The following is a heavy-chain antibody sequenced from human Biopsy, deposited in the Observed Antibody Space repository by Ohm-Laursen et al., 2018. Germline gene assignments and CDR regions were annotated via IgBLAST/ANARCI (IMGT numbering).Heavy chain of an antibody. J-gene: IGHJ5*02. Sequence: SDTLSLTCTVSGGSISNNNYYWGWIRQPPGKGLEWIGSSFYRGSTHYKPSPKSRVNISVDTSKNQLSLKLNSVTAADTAVYYCARDYDTSGYYYVSWGQGTLVTVSS. CDR1: GGSISNNNYY. CDR2: SFYRGST. CDR3: ARDYDTSGYYYVS. V-gene: IGHV4-39*01. D-gene: IGHD3-22*01.